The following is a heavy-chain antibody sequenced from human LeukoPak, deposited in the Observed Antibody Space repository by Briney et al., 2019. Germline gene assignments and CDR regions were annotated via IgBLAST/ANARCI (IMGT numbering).Heavy chain of an antibody. J-gene: IGHJ3*02. CDR2: IYTSGST. Sequence: SETLSLTCTVSGGSISSYYWSWIRQPAGKGLEWIGRIYTSGSTYYNPSLKSRVTISVDTSKNQFSLKLSSVTAADTAVYYCARGGWTPGAFDIWGQGTMVTVSS. CDR3: ARGGWTPGAFDI. D-gene: IGHD5-12*01. V-gene: IGHV4-4*07. CDR1: GGSISSYY.